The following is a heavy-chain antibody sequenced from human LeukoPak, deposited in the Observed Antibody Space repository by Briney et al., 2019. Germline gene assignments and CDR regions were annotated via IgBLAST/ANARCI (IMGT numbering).Heavy chain of an antibody. CDR1: GGSISSYY. Sequence: SETLSLTCSASGGSISSYYWSWIRQSPENGLEWIGYIYNSGNTNYNLFLKSRVTISADTSKNQFSLKLTSVTAADTAVYYCARYRGTYGYYFDYWGQGKLVIVSS. D-gene: IGHD5-24*01. CDR3: ARYRGTYGYYFDY. CDR2: IYNSGNT. J-gene: IGHJ4*02. V-gene: IGHV4-59*01.